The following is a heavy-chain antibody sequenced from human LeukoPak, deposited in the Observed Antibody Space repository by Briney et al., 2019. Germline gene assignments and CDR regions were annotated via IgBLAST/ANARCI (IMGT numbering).Heavy chain of an antibody. Sequence: PGGSLRLSCAASGFPFSIYAMHWVRQAPGKGLEYVSSISSHGGSTYYANSVKGRFTISRDNSKNTLFLQMGSLRTDDMGVYYCARASAAGIIPEIDYWGQGTLVTVSS. D-gene: IGHD6-13*01. CDR1: GFPFSIYA. V-gene: IGHV3-64*01. J-gene: IGHJ4*02. CDR2: ISSHGGST. CDR3: ARASAAGIIPEIDY.